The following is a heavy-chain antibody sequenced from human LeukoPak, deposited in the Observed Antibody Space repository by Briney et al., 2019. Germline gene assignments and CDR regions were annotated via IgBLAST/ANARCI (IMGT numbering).Heavy chain of an antibody. Sequence: PGGSLRLSCAGSGFVFSTYDMGWVRQAPGKGLEWVSSISRAGDRTYYEDSVKGRFTISRDNSRNTMFLQMNSLRAEDTAVYYCARGESFVFDVWGQGTMVTVSS. CDR3: ARGESFVFDV. J-gene: IGHJ3*01. V-gene: IGHV3-23*01. CDR1: GFVFSTYD. CDR2: ISRAGDRT. D-gene: IGHD3-3*01.